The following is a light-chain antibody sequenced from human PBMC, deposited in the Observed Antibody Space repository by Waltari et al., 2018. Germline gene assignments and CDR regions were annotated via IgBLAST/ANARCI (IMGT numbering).Light chain of an antibody. V-gene: IGKV4-1*01. CDR1: QNLLYGPNKKNY. Sequence: DIVMTQSPDSLAVSLGERAVINCKSSQNLLYGPNKKNYLAWYQQKSGQPPTLIVYWASSRVSGVPDRCRASGSGTDFTLTISSLQAEDVAVYYCHQYYSAPLTFGGGTKVEIK. CDR3: HQYYSAPLT. CDR2: WAS. J-gene: IGKJ4*01.